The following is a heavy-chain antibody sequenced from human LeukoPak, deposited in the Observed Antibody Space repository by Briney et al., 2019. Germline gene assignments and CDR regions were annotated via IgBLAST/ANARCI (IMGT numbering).Heavy chain of an antibody. Sequence: SVKVSCKASGGTFSSYTISWVRQAPGQGLEWMGRIIPILGIANYAQKFQGRVTITADKSTSTAYMELSSLRSEDTAVYYCARGTVVTSSWFDPWGQGTLVTVSS. V-gene: IGHV1-69*02. J-gene: IGHJ5*02. D-gene: IGHD4-23*01. CDR2: IIPILGIA. CDR1: GGTFSSYT. CDR3: ARGTVVTSSWFDP.